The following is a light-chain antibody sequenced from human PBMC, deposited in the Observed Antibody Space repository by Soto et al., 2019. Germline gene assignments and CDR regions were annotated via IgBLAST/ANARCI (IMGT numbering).Light chain of an antibody. CDR1: QSINNW. CDR3: HRGFT. J-gene: IGKJ2*01. Sequence: DIQMTQSPSTLSASAGDRVTITCRASQSINNWLAWYQQKPGKAPKLLIYDVSSLESGVPSRFSGSGAGTEFTLTIRSLQPEDFTTYCCHRGFTFGQGTKLEIK. CDR2: DVS. V-gene: IGKV1-5*01.